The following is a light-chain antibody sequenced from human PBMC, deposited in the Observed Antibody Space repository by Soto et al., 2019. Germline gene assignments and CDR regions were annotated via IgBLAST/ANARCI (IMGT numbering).Light chain of an antibody. V-gene: IGLV2-11*01. J-gene: IGLJ3*02. CDR3: CSYAGSYNWV. CDR2: DVS. CDR1: SSDVGGYNY. Sequence: QSALTQPRSVSGSPGQSVTISCTGTSSDVGGYNYVSWYQQHPGKAPKLMIYDVSKRPSGVPDRFSGSKSGNTASPTISGLQAEDEADYYCCSYAGSYNWVFGGGTKLTVL.